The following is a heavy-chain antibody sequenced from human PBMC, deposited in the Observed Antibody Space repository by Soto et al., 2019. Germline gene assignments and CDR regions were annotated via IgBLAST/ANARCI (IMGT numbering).Heavy chain of an antibody. Sequence: DVQLVESGGGLVQPGRSLRLSCTASGFSFGDSAVSWFRQAPGKGLEWVGFVRSQHHGGTIVYAASVKGRFSISSDESKNIAYLQMDRPKIEDTGVYYCSRVGGYSYMDFWGKGTTVTVSS. CDR3: SRVGGYSYMDF. CDR2: VRSQHHGGTI. J-gene: IGHJ6*03. CDR1: GFSFGDSA. D-gene: IGHD3-16*01. V-gene: IGHV3-49*03.